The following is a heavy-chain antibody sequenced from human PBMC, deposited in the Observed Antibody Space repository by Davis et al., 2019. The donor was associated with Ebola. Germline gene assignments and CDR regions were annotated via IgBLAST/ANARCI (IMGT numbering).Heavy chain of an antibody. D-gene: IGHD2-21*01. Sequence: SVKVSCKASGGTFSSYAISWVRQAPGQGLEWMGRIIPILGIANYAQKFQGRVTITADKSTSTAYMELSSLRSEDTAVYYCARGGRPYCGGDCPGGWFDPWGQGTLVTVSS. CDR3: ARGGRPYCGGDCPGGWFDP. CDR2: IIPILGIA. V-gene: IGHV1-69*04. CDR1: GGTFSSYA. J-gene: IGHJ5*02.